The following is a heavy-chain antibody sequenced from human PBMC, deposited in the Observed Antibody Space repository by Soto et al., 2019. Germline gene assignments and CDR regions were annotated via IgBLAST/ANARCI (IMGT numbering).Heavy chain of an antibody. D-gene: IGHD2-15*01. V-gene: IGHV1-3*01. Sequence: ASVKVSCKASGYTITSNAMHWVRQAPGQRLEWMGWINDCKGNTKYSQKHQGRVTMTTDTSTSTAYMELRSLRSDDTAVYYCASEYCSGGSCYRELGYWGQGTLVTVSS. CDR1: GYTITSNA. CDR3: ASEYCSGGSCYRELGY. J-gene: IGHJ4*02. CDR2: INDCKGNT.